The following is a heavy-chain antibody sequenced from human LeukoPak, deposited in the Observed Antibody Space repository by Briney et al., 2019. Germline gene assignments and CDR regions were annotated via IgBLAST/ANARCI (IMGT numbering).Heavy chain of an antibody. Sequence: GGCLRLSCAASGFTSYDYGMSWVRQAPGQGLEWVSGINWNGGSTAYAHSVTDRFTISRDSSKNMLYLQMNSLRTEDTATYYCAKDSTGGDYGLGSYNDWGQGTLVTVSS. D-gene: IGHD3-10*01. CDR1: GFTSYDYG. CDR2: INWNGGST. V-gene: IGHV3-20*04. CDR3: AKDSTGGDYGLGSYND. J-gene: IGHJ4*02.